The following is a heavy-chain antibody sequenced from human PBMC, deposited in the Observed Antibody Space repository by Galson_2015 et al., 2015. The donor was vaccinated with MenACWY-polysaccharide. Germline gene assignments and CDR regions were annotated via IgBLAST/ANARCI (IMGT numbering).Heavy chain of an antibody. Sequence: SLRLSCAASGFTFSTYSMNWVRQAPGKGLEWVSYISSSSAYTYYADSVKGRFTISRDNTKRSLYLQMNSLRADDTGVYFCARDGFPSSSAAFDSWGHGSLVTVSS. D-gene: IGHD6-6*01. CDR1: GFTFSTYS. CDR3: ARDGFPSSSAAFDS. CDR2: ISSSSAYT. J-gene: IGHJ4*01. V-gene: IGHV3-21*01.